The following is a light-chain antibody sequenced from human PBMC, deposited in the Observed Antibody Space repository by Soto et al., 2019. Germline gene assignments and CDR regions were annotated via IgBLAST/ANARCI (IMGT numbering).Light chain of an antibody. J-gene: IGKJ4*01. Sequence: DIVLTQSPATLSLSPGERATLSCRASQSVSSYLAWYQQKPGQAPRLLIYDASNRATGIPARFSGSGSGTDFTLTISSLEPEDFAIYYCQQRSNWPPVTFGGGTNVAIK. CDR3: QQRSNWPPVT. CDR1: QSVSSY. V-gene: IGKV3-11*01. CDR2: DAS.